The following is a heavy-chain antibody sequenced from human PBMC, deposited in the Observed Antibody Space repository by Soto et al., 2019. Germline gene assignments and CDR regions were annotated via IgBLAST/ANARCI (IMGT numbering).Heavy chain of an antibody. D-gene: IGHD3-3*01. CDR1: GFTFSSYW. CDR3: ARSPRRKAIFGVVISYYFDY. Sequence: GGSLRLSCAASGFTFSSYWMSWVRQAPGKGLEWVANIKQDGSEKYYVDSVKGRFTISRDNAKNSLYLQMNSLRAEDTAVYYCARSPRRKAIFGVVISYYFDYWGQGTLVTVSS. CDR2: IKQDGSEK. V-gene: IGHV3-7*05. J-gene: IGHJ4*02.